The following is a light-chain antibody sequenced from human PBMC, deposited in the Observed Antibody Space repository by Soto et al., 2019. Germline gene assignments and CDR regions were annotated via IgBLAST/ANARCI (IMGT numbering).Light chain of an antibody. CDR2: GTN. Sequence: QSVLTQPPSASGTPGQRVTISCSCGRSSIGGYNYVYWFQQYPGTAPTVLVFGTNLRPSGVPDRFSASKSGTSGSLTISGLRFEDEADYYCAAWDDSLRVVLFGGGTKLTVL. CDR1: RSSIGGYNY. CDR3: AAWDDSLRVVL. J-gene: IGLJ2*01. V-gene: IGLV1-47*02.